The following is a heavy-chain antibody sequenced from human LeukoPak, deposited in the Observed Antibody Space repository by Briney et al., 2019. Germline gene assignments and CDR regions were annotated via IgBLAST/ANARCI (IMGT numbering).Heavy chain of an antibody. CDR3: ASDDSYAFDI. CDR2: VNSDESST. Sequence: GGSLRLSXAXXGFTFSSRWMHWVRQAPGKGLVWVSHVNSDESSTNYADSVKGRFTISRDNTKNTLYLQMNSLRAEDTAVYYCASDDSYAFDIWGQGTMVTVSS. J-gene: IGHJ3*02. V-gene: IGHV3-74*01. D-gene: IGHD2-21*01. CDR1: GFTFSSRW.